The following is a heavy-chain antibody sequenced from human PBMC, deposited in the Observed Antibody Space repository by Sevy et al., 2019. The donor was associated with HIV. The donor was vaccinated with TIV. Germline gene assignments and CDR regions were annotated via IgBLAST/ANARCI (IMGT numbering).Heavy chain of an antibody. CDR1: GYTFTGYY. CDR3: AREGESIAVADSGLPNWFDP. Sequence: ASVKVSCKASGYTFTGYYMHWVRQAPGQGLEWMGWINPNSGGTNYAQKFQGRVTMTRDTSISTAYMELSRLRSDDTAVYYCAREGESIAVADSGLPNWFDPWGHGTLVTVSS. V-gene: IGHV1-2*02. CDR2: INPNSGGT. J-gene: IGHJ5*02. D-gene: IGHD6-19*01.